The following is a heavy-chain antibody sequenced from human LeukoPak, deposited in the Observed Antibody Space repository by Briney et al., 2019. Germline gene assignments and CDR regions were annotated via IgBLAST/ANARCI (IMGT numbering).Heavy chain of an antibody. CDR2: ISSSSSFI. V-gene: IGHV3-21*01. D-gene: IGHD6-19*01. J-gene: IGHJ4*02. CDR3: AREAVAGTSDY. Sequence: PGGSLRLSCAASGFTFRSYSMNWVRQAPGKGLEWVSSISSSSSFIYYADSVKGRFTSSRDNAKNSLYLQMTSLRAEDTAVYYCAREAVAGTSDYWGQGTLVTVSP. CDR1: GFTFRSYS.